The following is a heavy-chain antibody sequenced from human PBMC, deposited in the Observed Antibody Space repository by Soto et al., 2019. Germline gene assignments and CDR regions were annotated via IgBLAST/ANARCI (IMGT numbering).Heavy chain of an antibody. V-gene: IGHV1-18*01. D-gene: IGHD6-19*01. CDR3: ARDQFSGRGWYYYGMDV. Sequence: ASVKVSCKASGYTFTSYGISWVRQAPGQGLEWMGWISAYNGNTNYAQKLQGRVTMTTDTSTSTAYMELRSLRSDDTAVYYCARDQFSGRGWYYYGMDVWGQGTTVTVSS. CDR2: ISAYNGNT. J-gene: IGHJ6*02. CDR1: GYTFTSYG.